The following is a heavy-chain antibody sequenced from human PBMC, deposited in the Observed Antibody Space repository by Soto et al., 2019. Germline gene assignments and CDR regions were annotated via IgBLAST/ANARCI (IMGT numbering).Heavy chain of an antibody. J-gene: IGHJ6*02. CDR2: ISYDGSNK. CDR1: GFTFSSYA. CDR3: ATDTGYCSSTSCYKYYYYGMDV. V-gene: IGHV3-30-3*01. Sequence: QVQLVESGGGVVQPGRSLRLSCAASGFTFSSYAMHWVRQAPGKGLEWVAVISYDGSNKYYADSVKGRFTISRDNSKNTLYLQMNSLRAEDTAVYYCATDTGYCSSTSCYKYYYYGMDVWGQGTTVTVSS. D-gene: IGHD2-2*02.